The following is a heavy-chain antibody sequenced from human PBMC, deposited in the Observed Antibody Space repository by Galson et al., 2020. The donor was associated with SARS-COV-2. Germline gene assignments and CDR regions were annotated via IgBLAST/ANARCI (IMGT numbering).Heavy chain of an antibody. Sequence: ASVKVSCKASGGTFSSYAISWVRQAPGQGLEWMGGIIPIFGTANYAQKFQGRVTITTDESTSTAYMELSSLRSEDTAVYYCARAFRRPSAVVVTAMEWYFDLWGRGTLVTVSS. J-gene: IGHJ2*01. CDR3: ARAFRRPSAVVVTAMEWYFDL. CDR2: IIPIFGTA. V-gene: IGHV1-69*05. D-gene: IGHD2-21*02. CDR1: GGTFSSYA.